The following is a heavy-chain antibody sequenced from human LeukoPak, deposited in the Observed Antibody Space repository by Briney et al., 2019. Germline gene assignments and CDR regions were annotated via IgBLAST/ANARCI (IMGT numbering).Heavy chain of an antibody. Sequence: ASVKVSCKASGYTFTGYYMHWVRQAPGQGLEWMGWINPNSGGTNYAQKFQGRVTMTRDTSISTTYMELSRLRSDDTAVYYCASRPRFGEARLDYWGQGTLVTAPS. J-gene: IGHJ4*02. CDR3: ASRPRFGEARLDY. CDR1: GYTFTGYY. V-gene: IGHV1-2*02. CDR2: INPNSGGT. D-gene: IGHD3-10*01.